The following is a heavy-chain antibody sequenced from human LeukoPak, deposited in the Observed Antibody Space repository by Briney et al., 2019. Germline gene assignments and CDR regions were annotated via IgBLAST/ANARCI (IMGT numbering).Heavy chain of an antibody. D-gene: IGHD2/OR15-2a*01. Sequence: GGSLRLSCAASGFTFEDYAMHWVRQAPGKGLEWVSSISWNSDYIDYADSVKGRFTISRDNAKNSLYLQMNSLRAEDTAVYYCASLDRGYYYSFDYWGQGILVTVSS. V-gene: IGHV3-9*01. CDR3: ASLDRGYYYSFDY. CDR2: ISWNSDYI. J-gene: IGHJ4*02. CDR1: GFTFEDYA.